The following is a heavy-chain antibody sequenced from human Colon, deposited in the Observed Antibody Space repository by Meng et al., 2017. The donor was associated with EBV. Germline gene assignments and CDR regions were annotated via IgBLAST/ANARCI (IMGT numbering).Heavy chain of an antibody. D-gene: IGHD6-25*01. CDR2: ISKMGDGI. J-gene: IGHJ4*02. CDR1: GFNFNDYY. CDR3: ARDLGGPRDY. Sequence: LAGVGGGFVKSGGVHSLSCAASGFNFNDYYMTWIRQAPGKGLEWVAFISKMGDGISYAESVRGRFTISRDSATHSLYLQMNSLRAEDTAVYYCARDLGGPRDYWGQGTLVTVSS. V-gene: IGHV3-11*01.